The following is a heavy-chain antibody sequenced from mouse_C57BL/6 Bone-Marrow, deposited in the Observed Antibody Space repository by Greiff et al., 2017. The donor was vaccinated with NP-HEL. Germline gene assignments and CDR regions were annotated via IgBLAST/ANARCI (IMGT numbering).Heavy chain of an antibody. CDR3: AREETITTVVDWYFDV. Sequence: QVQLHQSGPELVKPGASVKLSCKASGYTFTSYDINWVKQRPGQGLEWIGWIYPRDGSTKYNEKFKGKATLTVDTSSSTAYMELHSLTSEDSAVYFCAREETITTVVDWYFDVWGTGTTVTVSS. CDR2: IYPRDGST. D-gene: IGHD1-1*01. CDR1: GYTFTSYD. V-gene: IGHV1-85*01. J-gene: IGHJ1*03.